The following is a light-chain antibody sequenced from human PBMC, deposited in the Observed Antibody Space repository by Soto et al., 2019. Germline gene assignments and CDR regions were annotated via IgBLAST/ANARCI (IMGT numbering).Light chain of an antibody. CDR3: QQYSPSLPWT. CDR1: QSVGTNY. Sequence: EIVFTQSPGTLSLSRGERATLSCRASQSVGTNYIAWYQQKHGQSPRLLIYRASIRATGIPDRFSGSGSGTEFTLNIDGLQPEDFVIYFCQQYSPSLPWTFGQGTRVELK. CDR2: RAS. V-gene: IGKV3-20*01. J-gene: IGKJ1*01.